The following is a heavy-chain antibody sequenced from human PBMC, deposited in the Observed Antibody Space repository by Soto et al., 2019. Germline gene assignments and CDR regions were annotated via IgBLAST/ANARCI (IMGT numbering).Heavy chain of an antibody. CDR1: GYTLTELS. Sequence: ASVKVSCKVSGYTLTELSMHWVRQAPGKGLEWVGGFDPEDGETIYAQKFQGRVTMTEDTSTDTAYMELSSLRSEDTAVYYCATSKIGYSYGDPHFDYWGQGTLVTVSS. D-gene: IGHD5-18*01. CDR3: ATSKIGYSYGDPHFDY. CDR2: FDPEDGET. J-gene: IGHJ4*02. V-gene: IGHV1-24*01.